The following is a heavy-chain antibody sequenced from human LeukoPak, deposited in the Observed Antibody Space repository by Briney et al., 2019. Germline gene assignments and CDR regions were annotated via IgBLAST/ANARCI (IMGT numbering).Heavy chain of an antibody. Sequence: SETLSLTCTVSGGSISSGDYYWSWIRQPPGQGLEWIGYIYYSGSTYYNPSLKSRVTISVDTSKNQFSLMLSSVTAADTAVYYCARGEDGYNYRLIDYWGQGTLVTVSS. J-gene: IGHJ4*02. CDR3: ARGEDGYNYRLIDY. D-gene: IGHD5-24*01. CDR1: GGSISSGDYY. V-gene: IGHV4-30-4*08. CDR2: IYYSGST.